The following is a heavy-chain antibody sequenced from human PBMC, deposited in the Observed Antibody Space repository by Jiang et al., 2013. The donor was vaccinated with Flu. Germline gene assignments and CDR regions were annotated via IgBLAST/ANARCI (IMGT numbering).Heavy chain of an antibody. Sequence: GAEVKKPGASVKVSCKASGYTFTSYAMHWVRQAPGQRLEWMGWINAGNGNTKYSQKFQGRVTITRDTSASTAYMELSSLRSEDTAVYYCARNSGRNYYYYYGMDVWGQGTTVTVSS. D-gene: IGHD3-10*01. CDR1: GYTFTSYA. CDR3: ARNSGRNYYYYYGMDV. V-gene: IGHV1-3*01. CDR2: INAGNGNT. J-gene: IGHJ6*02.